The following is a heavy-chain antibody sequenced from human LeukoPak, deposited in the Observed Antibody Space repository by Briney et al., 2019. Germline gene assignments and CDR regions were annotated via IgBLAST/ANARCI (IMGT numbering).Heavy chain of an antibody. D-gene: IGHD2-15*01. V-gene: IGHV3-48*01. CDR1: GFTFSSYS. CDR2: ISSSSSTI. J-gene: IGHJ4*02. Sequence: GGSLRLSCAASGFTFSSYSMNWVRQAPGKGLEWVSYISSSSSTIYYADSVKGRFTISRDNAKNSLYLQMNSLRAEDTAVYYCARDHVVVVAAPLDYWGQGTLVTVSS. CDR3: ARDHVVVVAAPLDY.